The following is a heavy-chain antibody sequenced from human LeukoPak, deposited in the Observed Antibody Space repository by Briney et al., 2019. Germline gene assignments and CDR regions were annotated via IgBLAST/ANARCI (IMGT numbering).Heavy chain of an antibody. D-gene: IGHD3-10*01. CDR2: ISGSGGSP. Sequence: GGSLRLSCAASDFTFSDYAMSWVRPAPGKGLEWVSGISGSGGSPFYSDSVKGRFIISRDNSQNTVYLQMNSLRAEDTALYYCAKGKTHYYGPGDSWGQGTLVTVSS. J-gene: IGHJ4*02. CDR3: AKGKTHYYGPGDS. V-gene: IGHV3-23*01. CDR1: DFTFSDYA.